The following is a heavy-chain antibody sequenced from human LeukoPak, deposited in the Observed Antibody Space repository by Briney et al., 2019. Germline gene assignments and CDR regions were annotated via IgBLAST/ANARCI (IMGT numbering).Heavy chain of an antibody. CDR2: IYYSGGT. V-gene: IGHV4-59*01. CDR1: GGSISSYY. Sequence: SETLSLTCTVSGGSISSYYWSWIRQPPGKGLGWVGYIYYSGGTNYNPSLKSGVTISVDTSKNQFSLMLSSVTAADTAVYYCAGRNYDFWNDYYYMDVWGKGTTVTVSS. D-gene: IGHD3-3*01. CDR3: AGRNYDFWNDYYYMDV. J-gene: IGHJ6*03.